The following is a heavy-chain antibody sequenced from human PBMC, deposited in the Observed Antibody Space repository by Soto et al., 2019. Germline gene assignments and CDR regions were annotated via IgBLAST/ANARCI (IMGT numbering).Heavy chain of an antibody. CDR3: ARLMAIRFYYYMDV. V-gene: IGHV4-59*08. D-gene: IGHD2-2*02. CDR2: IYYSGST. J-gene: IGHJ6*03. Sequence: PSETLSLTCTVSGGSISSYYWSWIRQPPGKGLEWIGYIYYSGSTNYNPSLKSRVTISVDTSKNQFSLKLGSVTAADTAVYYCARLMAIRFYYYMDVWGKGTTVTVSS. CDR1: GGSISSYY.